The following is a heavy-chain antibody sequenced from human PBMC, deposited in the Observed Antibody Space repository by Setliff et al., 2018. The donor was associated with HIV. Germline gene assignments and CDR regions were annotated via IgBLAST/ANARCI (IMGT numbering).Heavy chain of an antibody. V-gene: IGHV1-24*01. D-gene: IGHD3-3*01. CDR2: SDPEAGET. CDR3: ATLSLTFYYNFWSVRDWYFDL. Sequence: ASVKVSCKVSGYTLTELSMHWVRQTPGKGPEWMGGSDPEAGETIYAQKFQGRVTMTEDTSTDTAYMELSSLRSEDTAVYYCATLSLTFYYNFWSVRDWYFDLWGRGTLVTVSS. CDR1: GYTLTELS. J-gene: IGHJ2*01.